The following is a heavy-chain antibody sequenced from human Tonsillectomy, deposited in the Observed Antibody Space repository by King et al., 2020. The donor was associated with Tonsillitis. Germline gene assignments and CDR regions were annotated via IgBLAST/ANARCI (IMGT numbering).Heavy chain of an antibody. CDR2: NYYSGST. CDR3: ARDWDFYDSSEGHAFDI. Sequence: VQLQESGPGLVKPSETLSLTCTVSGGSISSYYWSWIRQPPGKGLEWIGYNYYSGSTNYNPSLKSRVTISVDTSKNQFSLKLSSVTAADTAVYYFARDWDFYDSSEGHAFDIWGQGTMVTVSS. CDR1: GGSISSYY. V-gene: IGHV4-59*01. J-gene: IGHJ3*02. D-gene: IGHD3-22*01.